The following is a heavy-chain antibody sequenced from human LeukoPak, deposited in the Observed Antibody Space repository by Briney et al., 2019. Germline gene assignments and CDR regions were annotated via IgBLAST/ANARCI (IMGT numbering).Heavy chain of an antibody. V-gene: IGHV4-30-2*01. CDR1: GGSISSGGYS. J-gene: IGHJ4*02. CDR2: IYHSGST. CDR3: ASLEVGATAD. Sequence: SETLSLTCAVSGGSISSGGYSWSWIRQPPGKGLEWIGYIYHSGSTYYNPSLKSRVTISVDRSKNQFSLKLSSVTAADTAVYYCASLEVGATADWGQGTLVTVSS. D-gene: IGHD1-26*01.